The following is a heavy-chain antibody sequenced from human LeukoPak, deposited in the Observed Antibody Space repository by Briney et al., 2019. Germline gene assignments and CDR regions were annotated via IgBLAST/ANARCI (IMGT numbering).Heavy chain of an antibody. D-gene: IGHD2-2*01. V-gene: IGHV3-30*18. Sequence: GRSLRLSCAASGFTFSSYGMHWVRQAPGKGLEWVAVISYDGSNKYYADSVKGPFTISRDNSKNTLYLQMNSLRAEDTAVYYCAKDLTVVPAAMRYDAFDIWGQGTMVTVSS. CDR1: GFTFSSYG. CDR3: AKDLTVVPAAMRYDAFDI. CDR2: ISYDGSNK. J-gene: IGHJ3*02.